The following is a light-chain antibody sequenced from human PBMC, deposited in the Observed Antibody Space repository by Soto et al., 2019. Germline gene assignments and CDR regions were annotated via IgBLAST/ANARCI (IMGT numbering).Light chain of an antibody. Sequence: DIQMTQSPSSLSASVGDRVTITCRASQRISRYLNWYQQKAGKAPKLLIYAASSLQSVVPSRFSGSGFGTDFTLTISSLQPEAFATYYCQQTYSTPPLTFGGGTKVEIK. V-gene: IGKV1-39*01. CDR2: AAS. CDR3: QQTYSTPPLT. J-gene: IGKJ4*01. CDR1: QRISRY.